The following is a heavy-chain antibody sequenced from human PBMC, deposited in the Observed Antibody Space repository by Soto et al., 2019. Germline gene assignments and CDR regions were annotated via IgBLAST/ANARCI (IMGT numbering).Heavy chain of an antibody. CDR2: ISSSSSYI. V-gene: IGHV3-21*01. CDR1: GFTFSSYS. J-gene: IGHJ6*03. D-gene: IGHD2-15*01. CDR3: ARGAYCSGGSCYSRGGYYYYMDV. Sequence: EVQLVESGGGLVKPGGSLRLSCAASGFTFSSYSMNWVRQAPGKGLEWVSSISSSSSYIYYADSVKGRFTISRDNAKNSLYLQMNSLRAEDTAVYYCARGAYCSGGSCYSRGGYYYYMDVWGKGTTVTVSS.